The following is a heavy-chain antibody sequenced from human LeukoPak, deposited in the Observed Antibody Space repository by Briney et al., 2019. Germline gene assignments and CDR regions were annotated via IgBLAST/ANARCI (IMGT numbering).Heavy chain of an antibody. V-gene: IGHV3-21*01. CDR3: ASIGYCSSTSCYLYYGMDV. CDR2: ISSSSSYI. D-gene: IGHD2-2*01. J-gene: IGHJ6*02. Sequence: SGGSLRLSCAASGFTFSSYSMNWVRQAPGKGPEWVSSISSSSSYIYYADSVKGRFTISRDNAKNSLYLQMNSLRAEDTAVYYCASIGYCSSTSCYLYYGMDVWGQGTTVTVSS. CDR1: GFTFSSYS.